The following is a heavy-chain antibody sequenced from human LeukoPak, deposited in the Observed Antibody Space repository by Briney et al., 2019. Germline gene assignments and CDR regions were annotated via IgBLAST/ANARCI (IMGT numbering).Heavy chain of an antibody. Sequence: PSETLSLTCTVSGGSVSSGSYYWSWLRQPPGKGLGWIGYIYYSGSTTYNPSLKSRVTISKDTSKNQFSLKLSSVTAADTAVYYCARGLSGYSAYDYWGQGALVTVSS. J-gene: IGHJ4*02. D-gene: IGHD5-12*01. CDR2: IYYSGST. CDR3: ARGLSGYSAYDY. V-gene: IGHV4-61*01. CDR1: GGSVSSGSYY.